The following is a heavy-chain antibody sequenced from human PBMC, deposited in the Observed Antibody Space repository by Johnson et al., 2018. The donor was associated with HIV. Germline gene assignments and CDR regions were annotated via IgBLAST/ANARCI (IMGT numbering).Heavy chain of an antibody. D-gene: IGHD6-13*01. CDR3: AKGYSSSWYQDAFDI. CDR1: GFTFDDYA. J-gene: IGHJ3*02. V-gene: IGHV3-9*01. Sequence: VQLVESGGGLVQPGRSLRLSCAAYGFTFDDYAMHWVRQAPGKGLEWVSGISWNSGSIGYADSVKGRFTISRDNAKNSLYLQMNSLRAEDTALYYCAKGYSSSWYQDAFDIWGQGTMVTVSS. CDR2: ISWNSGSI.